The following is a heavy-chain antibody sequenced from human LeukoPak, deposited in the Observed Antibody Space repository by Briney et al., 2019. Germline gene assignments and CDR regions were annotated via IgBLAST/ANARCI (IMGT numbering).Heavy chain of an antibody. V-gene: IGHV3-21*01. CDR1: GFTFSSYA. D-gene: IGHD5-18*01. Sequence: PGGSLRLSCAASGFTFSSYAMSWVRQAPGKGLEWVSSISSSSSYIYYADSVKGRFTISRDNAKNSLYLQMNSLRAEDTAVYYCQMDTAIRAYPPGRDYWGQGTLVTVSS. CDR2: ISSSSSYI. J-gene: IGHJ4*02. CDR3: QMDTAIRAYPPGRDY.